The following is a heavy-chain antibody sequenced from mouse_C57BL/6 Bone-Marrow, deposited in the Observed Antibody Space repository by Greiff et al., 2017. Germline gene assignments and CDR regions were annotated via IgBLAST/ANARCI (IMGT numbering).Heavy chain of an antibody. Sequence: EVKLLESGAELVRPGASVKLSCTASGFNIKDDYMHWVKQRPEQGLEWIGWIDPENGDTAYASKFQGKATITADTSSNTAYLQLSSLTSEDTAVYYCTTGSVDYWGQGTTLTVSS. D-gene: IGHD1-1*01. CDR1: GFNIKDDY. CDR3: TTGSVDY. J-gene: IGHJ2*01. V-gene: IGHV14-4*01. CDR2: IDPENGDT.